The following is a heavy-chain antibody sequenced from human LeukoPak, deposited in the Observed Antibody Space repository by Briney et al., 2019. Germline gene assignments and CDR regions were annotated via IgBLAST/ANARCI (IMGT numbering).Heavy chain of an antibody. J-gene: IGHJ4*02. Sequence: GGSLRLSCAASGFTVSSNYMSWVRQAPGKGLEWVSIIYSGGSTFYADSVKGRFTISRDNSKNTLYLQMNSLRAEDTAVYYCAKDLARIDYYDSSVRDDWGQGTLVTASS. CDR1: GFTVSSNY. D-gene: IGHD3-22*01. V-gene: IGHV3-53*01. CDR3: AKDLARIDYYDSSVRDD. CDR2: IYSGGST.